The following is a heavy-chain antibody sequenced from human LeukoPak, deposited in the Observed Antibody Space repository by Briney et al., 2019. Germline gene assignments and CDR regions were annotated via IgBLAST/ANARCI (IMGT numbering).Heavy chain of an antibody. Sequence: GGSLRLSCAASGFTFSSYGMHWVRQAPGKGLEWVAFIRYDGSNKYYADSVKGRFTISRDNSKNTLYLQMNSLRAEDTAVYYCAKGTDCSSTSCFTYYYNYMDVWGKGTTVTVSS. CDR3: AKGTDCSSTSCFTYYYNYMDV. J-gene: IGHJ6*03. D-gene: IGHD2-2*01. V-gene: IGHV3-30*02. CDR2: IRYDGSNK. CDR1: GFTFSSYG.